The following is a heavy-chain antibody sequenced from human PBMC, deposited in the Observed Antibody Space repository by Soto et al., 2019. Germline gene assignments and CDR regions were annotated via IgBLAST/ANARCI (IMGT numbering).Heavy chain of an antibody. CDR3: AMVDVYVTPSPQDV. CDR2: INTYNVNT. V-gene: IGHV1-18*01. D-gene: IGHD2-8*01. Sequence: QVQLVQSGAEVKNPGASVKVSCKASGYTFTRYGIGWARQAPGQWLEWMGWINTYNVNTNYAQNVQGRVTLTTDTSTSTAYMEQRSLRANATSIYYCAMVDVYVTPSPQDVWGQGTTLIVSS. J-gene: IGHJ6*02. CDR1: GYTFTRYG.